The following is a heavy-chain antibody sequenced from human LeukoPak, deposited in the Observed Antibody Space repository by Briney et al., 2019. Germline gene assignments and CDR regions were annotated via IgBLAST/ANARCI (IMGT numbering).Heavy chain of an antibody. CDR3: ARGSAYYDSSGYMGY. Sequence: PGGSLRLSCAASGFTFSSYAMHWVRQAPGKGLEYVPAISSNGGSTYYANSVKGRFTISRDNSKNTLYLQMGSLRAEDMAVYYCARGSAYYDSSGYMGYWGQGTLVTVSS. D-gene: IGHD3-22*01. CDR2: ISSNGGST. CDR1: GFTFSSYA. V-gene: IGHV3-64*01. J-gene: IGHJ4*02.